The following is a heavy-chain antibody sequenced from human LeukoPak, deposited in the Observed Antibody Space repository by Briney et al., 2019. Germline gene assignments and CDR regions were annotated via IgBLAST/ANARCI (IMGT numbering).Heavy chain of an antibody. V-gene: IGHV3-48*03. D-gene: IGHD4-11*01. CDR1: GFTFSSFE. CDR2: ITSSASTI. CDR3: ARVDSWRFDY. Sequence: PGGSLRLSCAASGFTFSSFEMNWVRQAPGKGLEWVSYITSSASTIYYAESVKGRFTISRDNAKNSLFLQMNSLRAEDTAVYYCARVDSWRFDYWGQGTLVTVSS. J-gene: IGHJ4*02.